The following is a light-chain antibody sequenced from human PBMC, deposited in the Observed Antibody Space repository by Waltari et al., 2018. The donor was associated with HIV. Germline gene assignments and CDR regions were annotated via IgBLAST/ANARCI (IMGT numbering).Light chain of an antibody. J-gene: IGKJ1*01. Sequence: EVVLTQSPSTLSVSLGEGASLSCRASQTVNNNLAWYQQRPGQPPRLLIYDASRRATAIPDRFSGSGSGTEFNLTISSLQSEDLALYVCQQYKKWPETFGLGTKVEIK. CDR1: QTVNNN. V-gene: IGKV3D-15*01. CDR3: QQYKKWPET. CDR2: DAS.